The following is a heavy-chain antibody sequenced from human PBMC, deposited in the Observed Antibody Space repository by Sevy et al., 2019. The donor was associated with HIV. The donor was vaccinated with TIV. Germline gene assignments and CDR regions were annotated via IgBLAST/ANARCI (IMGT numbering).Heavy chain of an antibody. V-gene: IGHV3-23*01. CDR1: GFTFSSYA. Sequence: GGSLRLSCAASGFTFSSYAMSWVHQAPGKGLEWVSAISGSGDSTYYADSVKGRFTISRDNSKNTLYLQMNSLRAEDTAVYYCAKDTVAGTGIFDYWGQGTLVTVSS. CDR3: AKDTVAGTGIFDY. CDR2: ISGSGDST. D-gene: IGHD6-19*01. J-gene: IGHJ4*02.